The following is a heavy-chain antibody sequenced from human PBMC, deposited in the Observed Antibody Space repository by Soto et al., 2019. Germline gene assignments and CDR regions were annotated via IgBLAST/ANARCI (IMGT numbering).Heavy chain of an antibody. Sequence: GVLRLSCAASGFTFSTYTMNWVRQAPGKGLEWISYISGSSSAIYYADSVKGRFTISRDNAKNSLYLQMNSLRDEDTAVYYCARDPVANCGGDCYWRYFQHWGQGT. CDR2: ISGSSSAI. V-gene: IGHV3-48*02. CDR1: GFTFSTYT. J-gene: IGHJ1*01. D-gene: IGHD2-21*02. CDR3: ARDPVANCGGDCYWRYFQH.